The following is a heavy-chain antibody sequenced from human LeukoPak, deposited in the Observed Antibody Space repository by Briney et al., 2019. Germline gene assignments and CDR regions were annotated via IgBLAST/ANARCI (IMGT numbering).Heavy chain of an antibody. CDR3: AKDPNGDYVGAFDFQR. D-gene: IGHD4-17*01. J-gene: IGHJ1*01. V-gene: IGHV3-23*01. CDR1: GFTFANYA. CDR2: ISGSGGNT. Sequence: GGSLRLSCAGSGFTFANYAMVWVRQTPGKGLRWVSAISGSGGNTYYADSVQGRFTMSRDNSKNTLYLQMNSLRAEDTAVYYCAKDPNGDYVGAFDFQRWGQGTQVTVSS.